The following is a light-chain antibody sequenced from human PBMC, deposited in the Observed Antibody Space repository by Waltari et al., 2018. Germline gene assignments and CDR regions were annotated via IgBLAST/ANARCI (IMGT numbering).Light chain of an antibody. CDR1: NSDLGSYNL. J-gene: IGLJ1*01. V-gene: IGLV2-23*02. CDR3: CSYAGGSTFV. Sequence: QSALTQPASVSGSPGQSITISCTGTNSDLGSYNLVSWYQQHPGKAPKFMIYEVSKRPSGVSNRFSGSKSGNTASLTISEIQAEDEADYYCCSYAGGSTFVFGTGTKVTVL. CDR2: EVS.